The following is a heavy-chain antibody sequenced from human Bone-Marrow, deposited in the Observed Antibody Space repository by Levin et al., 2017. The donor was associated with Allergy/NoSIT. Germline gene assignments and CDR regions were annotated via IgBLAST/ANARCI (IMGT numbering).Heavy chain of an antibody. Sequence: ASVKVSCQASGGSLSSYAVGWVRQAPGQGLEWMGRIIPILDRPDYAQKFQGRISFTAATSTSSVYMELSSLRSDDTAVYYCARVSGGLRGGLDIWGQGTAVTVSS. CDR2: IIPILDRP. CDR1: GGSLSSYA. D-gene: IGHD2-15*01. CDR3: ARVSGGLRGGLDI. J-gene: IGHJ3*02. V-gene: IGHV1-69*04.